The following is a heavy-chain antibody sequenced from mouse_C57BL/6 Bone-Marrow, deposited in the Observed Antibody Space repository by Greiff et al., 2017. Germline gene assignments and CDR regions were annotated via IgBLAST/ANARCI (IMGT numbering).Heavy chain of an antibody. CDR1: GFNIKDSY. Sequence: EVQLQQSGAELVKPGASVTLSCTASGFNIKDSYMHWVKQRTEQGLLWIGRIEPEDGETKYAPKFQGKATITADTSSNPAYLQLSSLTSEDTAVYYCAIIYYGNYCCAMDDWGQGTSVTVSS. V-gene: IGHV14-2*01. CDR2: IEPEDGET. J-gene: IGHJ4*01. D-gene: IGHD2-1*01. CDR3: AIIYYGNYCCAMDD.